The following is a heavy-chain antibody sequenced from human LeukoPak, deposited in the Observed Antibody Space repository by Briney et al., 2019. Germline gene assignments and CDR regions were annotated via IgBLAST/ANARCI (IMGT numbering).Heavy chain of an antibody. CDR3: AREVVPAVMGYYYYGMDV. CDR2: ISAYNGNT. V-gene: IGHV1-18*01. Sequence: ASVKVSCKASGYTFTSYGISWVRQAPGQGLEWMGWISAYNGNTNYAQKLQGRVTMTTDTSTSTAYMELRSLRSDDTAVYYCAREVVPAVMGYYYYGMDVWGQGTTVTVSS. CDR1: GYTFTSYG. J-gene: IGHJ6*02. D-gene: IGHD2-2*01.